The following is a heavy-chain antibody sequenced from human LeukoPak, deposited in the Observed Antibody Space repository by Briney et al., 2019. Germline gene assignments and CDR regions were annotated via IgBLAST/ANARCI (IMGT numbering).Heavy chain of an antibody. CDR1: GFTFGDYA. V-gene: IGHV3-49*04. D-gene: IGHD2-2*01. CDR3: SRGWSVAAAAHYDH. J-gene: IGHJ4*02. CDR2: IRSKANGGTT. Sequence: PGGSLRPSCIASGFTFGDYAMTWVRQAPGKGLEWVGFIRSKANGGTTEYAASVKGRFTISRDDSKSIAYLEVNSLQTEDTAVYYCSRGWSVAAAAHYDHWGQGTLVTVSS.